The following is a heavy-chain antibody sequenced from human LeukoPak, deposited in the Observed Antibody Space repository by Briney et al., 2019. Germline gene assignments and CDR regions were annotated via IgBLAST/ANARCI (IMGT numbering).Heavy chain of an antibody. Sequence: GGSLRLSYAASGFIFSNSAMNWVRQAPGKGLEWVSVIYHSGNTDYADSVKGRFTISRDNSKNTVYLQMSSLRAEDTAVYYCARVRVTGYSNFAYWGQGTLVTVSS. D-gene: IGHD3-9*01. V-gene: IGHV3-53*01. J-gene: IGHJ4*02. CDR2: IYHSGNT. CDR1: GFIFSNSA. CDR3: ARVRVTGYSNFAY.